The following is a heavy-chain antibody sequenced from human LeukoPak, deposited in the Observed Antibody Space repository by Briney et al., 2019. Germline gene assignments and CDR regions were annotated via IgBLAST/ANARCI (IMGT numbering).Heavy chain of an antibody. D-gene: IGHD5-12*01. CDR3: ARDLYKGVHGWVKVATSDY. CDR2: INPSGGST. J-gene: IGHJ4*02. Sequence: ASVKVSCKASGYTFTSYGISWVRQAPGQGLEWMGIINPSGGSTSYAQKFQGRVTMTRDTSTSTVYMELSSLRSEDTAVYYCARDLYKGVHGWVKVATSDYWGQGTLVTVSS. CDR1: GYTFTSYG. V-gene: IGHV1-46*01.